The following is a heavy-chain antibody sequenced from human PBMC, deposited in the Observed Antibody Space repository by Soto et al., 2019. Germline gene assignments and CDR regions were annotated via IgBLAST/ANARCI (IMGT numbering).Heavy chain of an antibody. Sequence: PSETLSLTCTVSGGSISSSSYYWGWIRQPPGKGLEWIGSIYYRGSTYYNPSLKSRVTISVDTSKNQFSLKLSSVTAADTAVYYCAREVEIAAAAPTSGAVAGTSWPYYYGMDVWGQGTTVTV. J-gene: IGHJ6*02. CDR3: AREVEIAAAAPTSGAVAGTSWPYYYGMDV. V-gene: IGHV4-39*02. D-gene: IGHD6-19*01. CDR2: IYYRGST. CDR1: GGSISSSSYY.